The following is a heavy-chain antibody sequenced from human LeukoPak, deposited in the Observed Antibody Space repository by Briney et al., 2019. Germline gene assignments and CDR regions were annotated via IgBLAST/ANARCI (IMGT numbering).Heavy chain of an antibody. CDR3: XXXXXXXXXXXQXXXXFDI. CDR2: ISGSGGST. J-gene: IGHJ3*02. V-gene: IGHV3-23*01. Sequence: SGFTXSSDAMSWVRQAPGKGLEWVSAISGSGGSTYYADSVKGRFTISRDNSKNSLYLQMNSLRAEDTAVYYXXXXXXXXXXXXQXXXXFDIWGXGXMVTVSS. CDR1: GFTXSSDA.